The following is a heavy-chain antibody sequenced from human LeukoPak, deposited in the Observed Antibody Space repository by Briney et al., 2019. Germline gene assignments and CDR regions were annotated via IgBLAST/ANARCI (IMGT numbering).Heavy chain of an antibody. V-gene: IGHV4-61*02. CDR1: GGSISSGSYY. J-gene: IGHJ4*02. CDR2: IYTSGST. D-gene: IGHD6-19*01. CDR3: ARDGYSLGYSSGWYDY. Sequence: PSETLSLTCTVSGGSISSGSYYWSWIRQPAGKGLEWIGRIYTSGSTNYNPSLKSRVTISVDTSKNQFSLKLSSVTAADTAVYYCARDGYSLGYSSGWYDYWGQGTLVTASS.